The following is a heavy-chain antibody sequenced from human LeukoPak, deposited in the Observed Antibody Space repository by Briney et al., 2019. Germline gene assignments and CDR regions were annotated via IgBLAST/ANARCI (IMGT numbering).Heavy chain of an antibody. CDR3: ARDREYGADAFDI. CDR1: GGSISSGDYY. Sequence: SETLSLTCTVSGGSISSGDYYWSWIRQPPGKGLEWIGYIYYSGSTYYNPSLKSRVTISVDTSKNQFSLKLSSVTAADTAVYYCARDREYGADAFDIWGQGTMVTVSS. V-gene: IGHV4-30-4*01. J-gene: IGHJ3*02. D-gene: IGHD4-17*01. CDR2: IYYSGST.